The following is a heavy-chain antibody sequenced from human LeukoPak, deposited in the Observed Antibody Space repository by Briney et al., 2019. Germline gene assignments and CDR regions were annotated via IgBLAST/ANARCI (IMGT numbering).Heavy chain of an antibody. CDR3: ARGYCSGGSCGDY. V-gene: IGHV3-30-3*01. Sequence: PGGPLRLSCAASGFTFSSYAMHWVRQAPGKGLEWVAVISYDGSNKYYADSVKGRFTISRDNSKNTLYLQMNSLRAEDTAVYYCARGYCSGGSCGDYWGQGTLVTVSS. CDR2: ISYDGSNK. D-gene: IGHD2-15*01. J-gene: IGHJ4*02. CDR1: GFTFSSYA.